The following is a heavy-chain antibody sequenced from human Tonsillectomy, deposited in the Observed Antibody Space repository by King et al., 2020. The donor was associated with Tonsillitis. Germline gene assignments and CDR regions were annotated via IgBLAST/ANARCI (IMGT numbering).Heavy chain of an antibody. CDR1: GGSISSSACY. D-gene: IGHD5-18*01. J-gene: IGHJ6*03. CDR3: ARVTDTSQVYYYSMDV. Sequence: LQLQESGPGLVKPSETLSLTCTVSGGSISSSACYWGWIRQAPGEGLEWIGSIYYTGSTYYNPSLKSRVTMSVDTSKNQFSLKLSFVTAADTAVYYCARVTDTSQVYYYSMDVWGKGTTVTVSS. CDR2: IYYTGST. V-gene: IGHV4-39*01.